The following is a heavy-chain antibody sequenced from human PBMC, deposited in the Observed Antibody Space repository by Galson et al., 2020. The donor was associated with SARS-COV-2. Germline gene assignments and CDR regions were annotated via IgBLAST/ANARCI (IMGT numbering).Heavy chain of an antibody. J-gene: IGHJ6*03. D-gene: IGHD5-18*01. CDR3: AAYSYGGGGFYYYQYYIDV. CDR2: IYTGGST. V-gene: IGHV3-53*04. Sequence: GGSLRLSCATSGFTVSSNYMSWVRQAPGKGLECVSVIYTGGSTYYADSVKGRFTISRHNSKNTLYLQMDSLRPEDTAVYYCAAYSYGGGGFYYYQYYIDVWGKGTTVTVSS. CDR1: GFTVSSNY.